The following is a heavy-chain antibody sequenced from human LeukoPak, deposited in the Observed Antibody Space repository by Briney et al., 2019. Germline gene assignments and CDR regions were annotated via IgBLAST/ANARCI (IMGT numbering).Heavy chain of an antibody. J-gene: IGHJ2*01. CDR1: VGTFSSFA. CDR2: IFASFGTT. V-gene: IGHV1-69*05. Sequence: GASVKVSCKSSVGTFSSFAINWLRLAPGQGLEWVGGIFASFGTTNHPQRFRDRVTITTDDSADIAYMGMRSLTSQDTATYYCARGLCTGSTCYHYWYFDLWGRGTLVTVSA. CDR3: ARGLCTGSTCYHYWYFDL. D-gene: IGHD1-14*01.